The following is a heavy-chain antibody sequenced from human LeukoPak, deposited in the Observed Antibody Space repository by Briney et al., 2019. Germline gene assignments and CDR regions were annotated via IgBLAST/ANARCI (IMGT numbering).Heavy chain of an antibody. Sequence: GGSLRLSCAASGFTFSSYGMHWVRQAPAEGLEWVSWTSSSGTTKYYADSVKGRFTISRDNAKNSLYLQMNSLRAEDTAVYYCAREGTSNGFDIWGQGIMVTVSS. CDR1: GFTFSSYG. D-gene: IGHD1-1*01. J-gene: IGHJ3*02. CDR2: TSSSGTTK. CDR3: AREGTSNGFDI. V-gene: IGHV3-48*04.